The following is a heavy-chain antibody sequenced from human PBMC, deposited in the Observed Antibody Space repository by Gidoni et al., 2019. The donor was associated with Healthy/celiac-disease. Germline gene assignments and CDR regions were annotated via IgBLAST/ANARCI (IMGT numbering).Heavy chain of an antibody. CDR3: AKDKSSSGWYFGFDY. CDR1: GSTFADYA. Sequence: EVQLVESGGGLVQPGRSLRLSCAASGSTFADYAMHWVRQAPGKGLEWVSGISWNSGSIGYADSVKGRFTISRDNAKNSLYLQMNSLRAEDTALYYCAKDKSSSGWYFGFDYWGQGTLVTVSS. J-gene: IGHJ4*02. CDR2: ISWNSGSI. D-gene: IGHD6-19*01. V-gene: IGHV3-9*01.